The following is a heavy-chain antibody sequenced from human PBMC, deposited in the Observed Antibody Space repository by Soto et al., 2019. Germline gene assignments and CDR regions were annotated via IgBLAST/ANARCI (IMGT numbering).Heavy chain of an antibody. D-gene: IGHD6-6*01. Sequence: GGSLRLSCAASGFTFSNAWMSWVRQAPGKGLEWVGRIKRKTDGGTTDYAAPMKGRFTISRDDSKNTLYLQMNSLKTEDTAVYYCTTGSRSSSSIYFQHWGQGTLVTVSS. CDR3: TTGSRSSSSIYFQH. V-gene: IGHV3-15*01. J-gene: IGHJ1*01. CDR2: IKRKTDGGTT. CDR1: GFTFSNAW.